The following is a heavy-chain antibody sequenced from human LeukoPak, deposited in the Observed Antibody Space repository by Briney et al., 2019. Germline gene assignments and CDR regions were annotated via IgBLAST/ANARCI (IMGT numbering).Heavy chain of an antibody. CDR1: GYTFTSYD. Sequence: ASVKVSCKASGYTFTSYDINWVRQAPGQGLEWMGWMNPNSGNTGYAQKFQGRVTMTRNTSISTAYMELSSLRSEDTAVYYCARGSLAIGKFAYYYYYGMDVWGQGTTVTVSS. D-gene: IGHD3-10*01. CDR3: ARGSLAIGKFAYYYYYGMDV. CDR2: MNPNSGNT. J-gene: IGHJ6*02. V-gene: IGHV1-8*01.